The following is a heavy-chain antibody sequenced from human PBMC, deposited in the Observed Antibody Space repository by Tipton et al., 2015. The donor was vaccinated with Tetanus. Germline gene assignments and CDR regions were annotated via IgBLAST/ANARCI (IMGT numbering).Heavy chain of an antibody. D-gene: IGHD2-21*02. CDR2: VYLSGST. V-gene: IGHV4-61*01. CDR1: GYSVGRGTDY. J-gene: IGHJ6*02. Sequence: LSLTCSVSGYSVGRGTDYWTWIRQPPGKGLEWIGHVYLSGSTYYNPSLESRLTLSVDESNNRFSLQLKSVTTADTAVYYCARFYCGGACHSPYYNAMDVWGQGTTVTVSS. CDR3: ARFYCGGACHSPYYNAMDV.